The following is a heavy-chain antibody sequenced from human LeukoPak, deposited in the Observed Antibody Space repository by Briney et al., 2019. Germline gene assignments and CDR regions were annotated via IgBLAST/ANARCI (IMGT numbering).Heavy chain of an antibody. J-gene: IGHJ5*02. Sequence: GGALRLSCAACGFTFSSYAMSWVRQAPGKGLDWVSAISGSGGSTYYADSVKGRFTISRYNSKNTMYLQIDSLRAEDTAVYYCAGLSSWTFDPRGPGTLVTVSS. CDR2: ISGSGGST. D-gene: IGHD6-13*01. CDR1: GFTFSSYA. V-gene: IGHV3-23*01. CDR3: AGLSSWTFDP.